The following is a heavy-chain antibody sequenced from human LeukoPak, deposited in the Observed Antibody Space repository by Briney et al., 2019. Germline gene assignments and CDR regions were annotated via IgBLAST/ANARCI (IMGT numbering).Heavy chain of an antibody. Sequence: GASVKVSCKASGYTFTSHGISWVRQAPGQGLEWVGWISGHNGDTNYAQKVEGRVTMTTDTSTSTAYMEVRSLRSDDTALYYCARDWVILTGYDHFDYWGQGTLVTVYS. D-gene: IGHD3-9*01. CDR2: ISGHNGDT. V-gene: IGHV1-18*01. CDR1: GYTFTSHG. J-gene: IGHJ4*02. CDR3: ARDWVILTGYDHFDY.